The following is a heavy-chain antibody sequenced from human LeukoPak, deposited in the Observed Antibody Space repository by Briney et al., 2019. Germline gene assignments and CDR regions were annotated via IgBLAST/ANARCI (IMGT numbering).Heavy chain of an antibody. CDR1: GYTFTSYG. V-gene: IGHV1-18*01. D-gene: IGHD3-3*01. Sequence: ASVKVSCKASGYTFTSYGISWVRQAPGQGLEWMGWISAYNGNTNYAQKLQGRVTMTTDTSTSTAYMELRSLRSDNTAVYYCARDLRGFWSGYYNASSFRYYYYYGMDVWGQGTTVTVSS. CDR3: ARDLRGFWSGYYNASSFRYYYYYGMDV. J-gene: IGHJ6*02. CDR2: ISAYNGNT.